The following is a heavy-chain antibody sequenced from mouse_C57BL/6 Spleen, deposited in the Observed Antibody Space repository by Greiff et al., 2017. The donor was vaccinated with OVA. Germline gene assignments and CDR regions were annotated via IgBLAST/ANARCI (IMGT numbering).Heavy chain of an antibody. J-gene: IGHJ1*03. CDR2: IDPSDSYT. D-gene: IGHD2-4*01. CDR3: ARCYYDSYFDV. V-gene: IGHV1-50*01. Sequence: QVQLQQSGAELVKPGASVKLSCKASGYTFTSYWMQWVKQRPGQGLEWIGEIDPSDSYTNYNQKFKGKATLTVDTSSSTAYMQLSSLTSEDSAVYYCARCYYDSYFDVWGTGTTVTVSS. CDR1: GYTFTSYW.